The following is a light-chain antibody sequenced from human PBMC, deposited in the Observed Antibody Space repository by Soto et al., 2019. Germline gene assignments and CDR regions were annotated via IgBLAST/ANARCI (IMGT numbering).Light chain of an antibody. CDR2: NVN. Sequence: QSALTQPASVSGSPGQSITISCTGTSSDVGGYIYVSWYQQHPGKAPKLIIYNVNNRPSGISYRFSGSKSGNTASLTISGVQAEDEADYYCSSYTSATTFGYVFGTGTKLTVL. J-gene: IGLJ1*01. V-gene: IGLV2-14*03. CDR3: SSYTSATTFGYV. CDR1: SSDVGGYIY.